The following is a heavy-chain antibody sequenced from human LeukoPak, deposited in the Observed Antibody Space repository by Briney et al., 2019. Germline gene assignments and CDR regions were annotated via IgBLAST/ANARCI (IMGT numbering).Heavy chain of an antibody. V-gene: IGHV1-3*01. CDR2: INAGNGNT. CDR3: ARVSSVNYYGSGSYYTFDY. Sequence: RASVKVSCKASGYTFTSYAMHRVRQAPGQRLEWMGWINAGNGNTKYSQKFQGRVTITRDTSASTAYMELSSLRSEDTAVYYCARVSSVNYYGSGSYYTFDYWGQGTLVTVSS. D-gene: IGHD3-10*01. CDR1: GYTFTSYA. J-gene: IGHJ4*02.